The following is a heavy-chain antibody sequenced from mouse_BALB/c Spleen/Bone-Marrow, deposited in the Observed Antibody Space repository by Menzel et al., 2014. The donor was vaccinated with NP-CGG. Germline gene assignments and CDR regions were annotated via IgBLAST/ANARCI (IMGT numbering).Heavy chain of an antibody. CDR1: GYTFTEYA. V-gene: IGHV1-18*01. D-gene: IGHD2-2*01. J-gene: IGHJ3*01. CDR2: INPNNGGT. CDR3: ARSYGYERSWFAY. Sequence: VQLQQSGPEVVKPGASVKISCKTSGYTFTEYAMHWVKQSHGKSLEWIGGINPNNGGTTYNQKFKGKATLTVDKSSSTAYMELRSLTSEDSAVYYCARSYGYERSWFAYWGQETLVTVSA.